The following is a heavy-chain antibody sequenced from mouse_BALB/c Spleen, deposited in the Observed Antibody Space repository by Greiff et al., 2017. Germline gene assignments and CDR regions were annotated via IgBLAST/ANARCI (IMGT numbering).Heavy chain of an antibody. J-gene: IGHJ4*01. V-gene: IGHV1-67*01. CDR1: GYTFTDYA. CDR3: ANGITVYAMDY. CDR2: ISTYNGNT. Sequence: VKVVESGPEVVRPGVSVKISCKGSGYTFTDYAMHWVKQSHAKSLEWIGVISTYNGNTNYNQKFKGKATMTVDKSSSTAYMELARLTSEDSAIYYCANGITVYAMDYWGQGTSVTVSS. D-gene: IGHD2-4*01.